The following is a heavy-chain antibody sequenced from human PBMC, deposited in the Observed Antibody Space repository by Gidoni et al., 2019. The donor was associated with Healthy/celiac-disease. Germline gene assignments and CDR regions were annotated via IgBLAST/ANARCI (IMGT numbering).Heavy chain of an antibody. D-gene: IGHD2-21*02. J-gene: IGHJ4*02. CDR3: TTSLYCGGDCPLDS. CDR1: GFTCSNAW. Sequence: EEQLVESGGGLVKPGGSLRLAWEDSGFTCSNAWLTGVSQAPGKGLAWVGRINSNTYVGTTDSAAPVKGIFTLSRDASTPTLYLQITILNPADTAVYYCTTSLYCGGDCPLDSWGQGTLVTVSS. CDR2: INSNTYVGTT. V-gene: IGHV3-15*07.